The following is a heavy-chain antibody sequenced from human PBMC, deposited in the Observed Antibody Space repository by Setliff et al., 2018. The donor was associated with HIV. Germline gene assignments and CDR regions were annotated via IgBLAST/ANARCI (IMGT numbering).Heavy chain of an antibody. CDR1: GGSISSGDYY. CDR3: ARITPYGSGYY. CDR2: IYYSGST. D-gene: IGHD3-10*01. Sequence: SETLSFTCTVSGGSISSGDYYWSWIRQPPGKGLEWIGYIYYSGSTYYNPSLKSRLTILVDTSKNQFSLKLSSVTAADTAVYYCARITPYGSGYYWGQGTLVTVSS. J-gene: IGHJ4*02. V-gene: IGHV4-30-4*08.